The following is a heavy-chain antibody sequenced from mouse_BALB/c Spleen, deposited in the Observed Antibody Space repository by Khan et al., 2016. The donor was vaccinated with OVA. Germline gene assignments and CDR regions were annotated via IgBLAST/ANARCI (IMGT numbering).Heavy chain of an antibody. CDR2: IDPANGNT. Sequence: VRLQQSGAELVKPGASVKLSCIVSGFNIKDTYMHWVKQRPEQGLDWIGRIDPANGNTKYDPKFQGKATVTADKSSNTAYLQLSSLTSEDTAVNYYSYSLLLDAMDYWGQGTSVTVSS. CDR3: SYSLLLDAMDY. CDR1: GFNIKDTY. J-gene: IGHJ4*01. D-gene: IGHD1-2*01. V-gene: IGHV14-3*02.